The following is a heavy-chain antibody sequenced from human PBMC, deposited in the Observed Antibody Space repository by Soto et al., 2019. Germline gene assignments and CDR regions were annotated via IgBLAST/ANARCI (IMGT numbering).Heavy chain of an antibody. Sequence: QVQLVESGGGVVQPGRSLRLSCAASGFTFSSYGMHWVRQAPGKGLEGVAVISYDGSNKYYADSVKGRFTISRDNSKNTLYLQMNSLRAEDTAVYYCAKGGYCSGGSCYAYWYFDLWGRGTLVTVSS. CDR3: AKGGYCSGGSCYAYWYFDL. J-gene: IGHJ2*01. V-gene: IGHV3-30*18. CDR1: GFTFSSYG. D-gene: IGHD2-15*01. CDR2: ISYDGSNK.